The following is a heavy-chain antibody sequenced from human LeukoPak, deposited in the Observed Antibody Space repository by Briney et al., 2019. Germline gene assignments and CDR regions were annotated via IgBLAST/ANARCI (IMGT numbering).Heavy chain of an antibody. Sequence: PSETLSLTCADYGGSFSGYYWSWIRQPPGKGLEWIGEINHSGSTNYNPSLKSRVTISVDTSKNQFSLKLSSVTAADTAVYYCARGSRAHYGSGSYYKGGYFQHWGQGTLVTVSS. D-gene: IGHD3-10*01. CDR3: ARGSRAHYGSGSYYKGGYFQH. V-gene: IGHV4-34*01. J-gene: IGHJ1*01. CDR1: GGSFSGYY. CDR2: INHSGST.